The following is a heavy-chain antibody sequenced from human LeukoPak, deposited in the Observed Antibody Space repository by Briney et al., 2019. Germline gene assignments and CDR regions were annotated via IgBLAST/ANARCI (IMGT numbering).Heavy chain of an antibody. V-gene: IGHV1-69*04. D-gene: IGHD5-18*01. CDR3: ARDLDVDTATFDY. J-gene: IGHJ4*02. CDR2: IIPIRGIA. CDR1: GGTFSSYA. Sequence: SVKVSCKASGGTFSSYAISWVRQAPGQGLEWMGRIIPIRGIANYAQKFQGRVTITADKSTSTAYMELSSLRSEDTAVYYCARDLDVDTATFDYWGQGTLVTVSS.